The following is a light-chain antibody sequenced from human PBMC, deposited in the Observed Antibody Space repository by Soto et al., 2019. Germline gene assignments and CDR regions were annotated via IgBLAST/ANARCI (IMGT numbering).Light chain of an antibody. CDR2: EVS. V-gene: IGKV2D-29*01. CDR1: QSLLDSDGETY. CDR3: MQSLQLWT. J-gene: IGKJ1*01. Sequence: EIVLTQTPLSLSVTPGQAASISCTSSQSLLDSDGETYLSWYVQKSGQPPQILIYEVSNRVSGXPXXVSGSGSGTRFTLKISRVEAEDVGVYYCMQSLQLWTFGQGTKVEIK.